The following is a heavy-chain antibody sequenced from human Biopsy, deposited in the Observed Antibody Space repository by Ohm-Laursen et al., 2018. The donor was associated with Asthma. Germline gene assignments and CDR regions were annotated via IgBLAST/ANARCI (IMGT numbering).Heavy chain of an antibody. CDR1: GVPIRSYY. Sequence: PPGTLSLTCTVSGVPIRSYYWTWIRQPPGKGLEWIGNIHYSGSTYSNPSLKSRVTISVDTSKKQISLRLSSVIAADTAVYYCAGFCSGGNCPDHWGQGTLVTVSS. D-gene: IGHD2-15*01. CDR2: IHYSGST. J-gene: IGHJ4*02. CDR3: AGFCSGGNCPDH. V-gene: IGHV4-59*01.